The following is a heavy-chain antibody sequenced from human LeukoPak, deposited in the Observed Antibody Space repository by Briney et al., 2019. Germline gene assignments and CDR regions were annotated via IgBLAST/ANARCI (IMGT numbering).Heavy chain of an antibody. V-gene: IGHV3-33*06. CDR3: AKDYYGPSGGIDY. J-gene: IGHJ4*02. CDR2: IWYDGSNK. CDR1: GFTFGNYG. D-gene: IGHD3-10*01. Sequence: GGSLRLSCAASGFTFGNYGMHWVRQAPGKGLEWVAVIWYDGSNKYYADSVKGRFTISRDNSKNTLYLQMSSLRAEDTAVYYCAKDYYGPSGGIDYWGQGTLVTVSS.